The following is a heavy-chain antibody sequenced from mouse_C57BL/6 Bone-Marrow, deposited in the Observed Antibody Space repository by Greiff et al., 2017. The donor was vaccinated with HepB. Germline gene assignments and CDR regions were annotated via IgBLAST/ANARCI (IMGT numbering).Heavy chain of an antibody. J-gene: IGHJ1*03. CDR3: ARPRYGSNHWYFDV. Sequence: EVKLVESGPELVKPGASVKISCKASGYSFTDYNMNWVKQSNGKSLEWIGVINPNYGTTSYNQKFKGKATLTVDQSSSTAYMQLNSLTSEDSAVYYCARPRYGSNHWYFDVWGTGTTVTVSS. CDR1: GYSFTDYN. V-gene: IGHV1-39*01. D-gene: IGHD1-1*01. CDR2: INPNYGTT.